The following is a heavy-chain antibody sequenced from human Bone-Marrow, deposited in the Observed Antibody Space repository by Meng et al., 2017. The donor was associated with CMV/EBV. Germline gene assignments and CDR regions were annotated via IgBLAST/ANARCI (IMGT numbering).Heavy chain of an antibody. J-gene: IGHJ6*02. D-gene: IGHD1-14*01. Sequence: GESLKISCAASGFTFSSYSMNWVRQAPGKGLEWVSSISSSSSYIYYADSVKGRFTISRDNAKNSLYLQMNSLRAEDTAVYYCASGEPDYYYGMDVWGQVTTVTVSS. CDR1: GFTFSSYS. V-gene: IGHV3-21*01. CDR3: ASGEPDYYYGMDV. CDR2: ISSSSSYI.